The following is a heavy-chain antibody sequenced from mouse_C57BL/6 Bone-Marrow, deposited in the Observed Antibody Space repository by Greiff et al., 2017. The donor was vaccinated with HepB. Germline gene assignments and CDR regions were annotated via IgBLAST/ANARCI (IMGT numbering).Heavy chain of an antibody. J-gene: IGHJ1*03. Sequence: EVQLQQSGAELVKPGASVKISCKASGYTFTDYYMNWVKQSTGKGLEWIGDINPKNGGTRYTQKFKGKATLTVAKSSSTAYMERRSLTSEDAAVYDCARDGGYDDWGRGTRVTVSA. V-gene: IGHV1-26*01. CDR2: INPKNGGT. CDR3: ARDGGYDD. D-gene: IGHD2-2*01. CDR1: GYTFTDYY.